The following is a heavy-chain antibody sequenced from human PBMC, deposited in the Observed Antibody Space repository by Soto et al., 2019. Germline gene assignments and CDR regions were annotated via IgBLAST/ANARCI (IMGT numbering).Heavy chain of an antibody. CDR3: ARDNLKGGGGSCYHY. CDR1: GFTFSSYA. J-gene: IGHJ4*02. D-gene: IGHD2-15*01. CDR2: ISYDGSNK. Sequence: GGSLRLSCAASGFTFSSYAMHWVRQAPGKGLEWVAVISYDGSNKYYADSVKGRFNISRDNSKNTLYLQMNSLRAEDTAVYYCARDNLKGGGGSCYHYWGQGTLVTVSS. V-gene: IGHV3-30*04.